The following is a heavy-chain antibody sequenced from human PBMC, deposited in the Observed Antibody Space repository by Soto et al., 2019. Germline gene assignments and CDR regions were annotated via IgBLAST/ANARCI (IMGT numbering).Heavy chain of an antibody. CDR1: GFTLSSYW. Sequence: EVQLVESGGGLVQSGGSLRLSCAASGFTLSSYWMNWVRLAPGKGLEWVANIKQDGSQKNYVDSVKGRFTISRDNAKNSLYLQMSSLRAEDTAVYYCMTSVTTHDYWGQGTLVTVSS. CDR2: IKQDGSQK. CDR3: MTSVTTHDY. V-gene: IGHV3-7*01. J-gene: IGHJ4*02. D-gene: IGHD4-17*01.